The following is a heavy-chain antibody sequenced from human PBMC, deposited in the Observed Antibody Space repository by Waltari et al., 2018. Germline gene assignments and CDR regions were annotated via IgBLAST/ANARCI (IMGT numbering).Heavy chain of an antibody. Sequence: AASGFSVGSDFMMWVRQAPGKGLEWVSMIHSAAGTFYADSVKGRFTISTDNSKNTLHLQMNSLRAEDTARYYCASRLTWGQGTLVTVSS. J-gene: IGHJ5*02. V-gene: IGHV3-53*01. CDR3: ASRLT. CDR1: GFSVGSDF. CDR2: IHSAAGT.